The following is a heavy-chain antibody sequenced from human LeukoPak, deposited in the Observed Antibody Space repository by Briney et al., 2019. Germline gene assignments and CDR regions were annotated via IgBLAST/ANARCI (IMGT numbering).Heavy chain of an antibody. Sequence: PGGSLRLSCAASGFTFSSYWMHWVRQAPGKGPVWVSRVDVHGQGTAYADSVKGRFTISRDNVKNTLSLQMNSLSAEDTAVYYCARSNYDSTTFYYHLDLWGQGTLVTVSS. CDR2: VDVHGQGT. D-gene: IGHD2/OR15-2a*01. J-gene: IGHJ5*02. CDR1: GFTFSSYW. CDR3: ARSNYDSTTFYYHLDL. V-gene: IGHV3-74*01.